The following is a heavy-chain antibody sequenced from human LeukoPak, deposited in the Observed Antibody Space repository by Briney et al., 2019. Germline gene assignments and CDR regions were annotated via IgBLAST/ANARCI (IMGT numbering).Heavy chain of an antibody. J-gene: IGHJ4*02. CDR1: GYTFTGYY. CDR3: ARDPITGTTYFDY. V-gene: IGHV1-2*02. D-gene: IGHD1-20*01. Sequence: VASVKVSCKTSGYTFTGYYLHWVRQAPGQGLEWMGWINPNSGGTNYAQKFQGRVTMTRDTSISTAYMELSRLRSDDTAVYYCARDPITGTTYFDYWGQGNLVTVSS. CDR2: INPNSGGT.